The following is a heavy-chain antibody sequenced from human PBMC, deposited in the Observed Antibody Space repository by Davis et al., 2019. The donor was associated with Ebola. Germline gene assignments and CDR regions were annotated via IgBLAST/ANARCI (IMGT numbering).Heavy chain of an antibody. Sequence: ASVPVPRLACRYTSTPYSIHWVRQAPGQRLEWMGWINIGNGNTKYSQKFQGRVTTTRDTSASTAYMELSSLRSEDTAVYYCARWGGYTLDYWGQGTLVTLSS. J-gene: IGHJ4*02. V-gene: IGHV1-3*04. CDR2: INIGNGNT. D-gene: IGHD5-12*01. CDR1: RYTSTPYS. CDR3: ARWGGYTLDY.